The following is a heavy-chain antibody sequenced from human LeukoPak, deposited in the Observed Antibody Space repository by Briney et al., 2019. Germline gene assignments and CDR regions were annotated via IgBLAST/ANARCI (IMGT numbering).Heavy chain of an antibody. D-gene: IGHD1-26*01. CDR1: GFTFSTYA. CDR2: ISGSCGST. Sequence: GGSLRLSCGASGFTFSTYAMGWVRQAPGKGLEWVSGISGSCGSTYYADSVKGRFTISRDSSKNTLYVQMNSLRAEDTAVYYCANRGSPGAFDIWGQGTMVTVSS. J-gene: IGHJ3*02. CDR3: ANRGSPGAFDI. V-gene: IGHV3-23*01.